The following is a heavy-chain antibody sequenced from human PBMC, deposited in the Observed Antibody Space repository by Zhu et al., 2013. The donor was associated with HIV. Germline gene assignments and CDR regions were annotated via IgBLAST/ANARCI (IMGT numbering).Heavy chain of an antibody. D-gene: IGHD6-13*01. Sequence: EVRLVESGGGLVKPGGSLRLSCAASGFTFSSYSMNWVRQAPGKGLEWVSSISSSSSYIYYADSVKGRFTISRDNAKNSLYLQMNSLRAEDTAVYYCARDGPRLNLAGRDAFDIWGQGTMVTVSS. CDR3: ARDGPRLNLAGRDAFDI. CDR2: ISSSSSYI. CDR1: GFTFSSYS. V-gene: IGHV3-21*01. J-gene: IGHJ3*02.